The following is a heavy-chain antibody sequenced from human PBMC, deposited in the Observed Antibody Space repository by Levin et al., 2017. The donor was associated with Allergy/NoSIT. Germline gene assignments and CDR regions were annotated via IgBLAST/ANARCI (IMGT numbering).Heavy chain of an antibody. Sequence: SETLSLTCAVYGGSFSGYYWSWIRQPPGKGLEWIGEINHSGSPNYNPSLKSRAIISVDTSKNQFSLKLSSVTAADTAVYYCARGRDDFWSGYYTTFGTKANWFDPWGQGTLVTVSS. CDR2: INHSGSP. CDR1: GGSFSGYY. CDR3: ARGRDDFWSGYYTTFGTKANWFDP. V-gene: IGHV4-34*01. D-gene: IGHD3-3*01. J-gene: IGHJ5*02.